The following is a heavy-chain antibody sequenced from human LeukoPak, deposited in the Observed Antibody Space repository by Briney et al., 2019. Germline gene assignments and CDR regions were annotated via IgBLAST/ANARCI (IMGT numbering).Heavy chain of an antibody. CDR3: VKKGYYDSSGYYY. J-gene: IGHJ4*02. V-gene: IGHV3-64D*09. Sequence: PGGSLRLSCSASGFTFSSYAMHWVRQAPGKGLEYVSAISSNGGSTYYADSVKGRFTNSRDNSKNTLYLQMSSLRAEDTAVYYCVKKGYYDSSGYYYWGQGTLVTVSS. CDR2: ISSNGGST. D-gene: IGHD3-22*01. CDR1: GFTFSSYA.